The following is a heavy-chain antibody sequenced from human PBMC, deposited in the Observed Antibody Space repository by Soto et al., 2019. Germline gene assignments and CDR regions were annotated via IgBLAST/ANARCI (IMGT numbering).Heavy chain of an antibody. CDR2: IIPIFGTA. CDR1: GGTISSYA. Sequence: SVKVSCKASGGTISSYAISSVRQAPGQGLEWMGGIIPIFGTANYAQKFQGRVTITADKSTSTAYMELSSLRSEDTAVYYCARGDYYDSSAPGFDPWGQGTLVTVSS. J-gene: IGHJ5*02. D-gene: IGHD3-22*01. CDR3: ARGDYYDSSAPGFDP. V-gene: IGHV1-69*06.